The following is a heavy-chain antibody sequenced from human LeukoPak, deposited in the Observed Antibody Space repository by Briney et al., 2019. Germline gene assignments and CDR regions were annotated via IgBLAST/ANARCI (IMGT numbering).Heavy chain of an antibody. Sequence: SETLSLTCAVYGGSFSGYYWSWIRQPPGKGLEWIGEINHSGSTNYNPSLKSRVTISVDTSKNQFSLMLSSVTAADTAVYYCARAVPYYDFWSGYYLNWFDPWGQGTLVTVSS. V-gene: IGHV4-34*01. D-gene: IGHD3-3*01. CDR3: ARAVPYYDFWSGYYLNWFDP. J-gene: IGHJ5*02. CDR1: GGSFSGYY. CDR2: INHSGST.